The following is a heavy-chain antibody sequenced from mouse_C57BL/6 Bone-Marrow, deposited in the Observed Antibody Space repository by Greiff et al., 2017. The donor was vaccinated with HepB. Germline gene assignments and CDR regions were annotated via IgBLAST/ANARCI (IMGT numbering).Heavy chain of an antibody. V-gene: IGHV1-52*01. Sequence: QVQLQQSGAELVRPGSSVKLSCKASGYTFTSYWMHWVKQRPIQGLEWIGNIDPSDSETHYNQKFKDKATLTVDKSSSTAYMQLSSLTSEDSAVYYCATYYSNLFDVWGTGTTVTVSS. J-gene: IGHJ1*03. CDR1: GYTFTSYW. CDR2: IDPSDSET. CDR3: ATYYSNLFDV. D-gene: IGHD2-5*01.